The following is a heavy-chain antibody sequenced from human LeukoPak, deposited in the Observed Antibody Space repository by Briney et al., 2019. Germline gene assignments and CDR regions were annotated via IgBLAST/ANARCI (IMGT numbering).Heavy chain of an antibody. V-gene: IGHV4-30-2*01. J-gene: IGHJ4*02. CDR3: ARSSSWYPRNFDY. D-gene: IGHD6-13*01. Sequence: PSETLSLTCAVSGGSMSSGGYSWSWIRQPPGKGLEWIGYIYHRGSTYYNPSLKSQVTISVDRSKNQFSLKLSSVTAADTAVYYCARSSSWYPRNFDYWGQGTLVTVSS. CDR2: IYHRGST. CDR1: GGSMSSGGYS.